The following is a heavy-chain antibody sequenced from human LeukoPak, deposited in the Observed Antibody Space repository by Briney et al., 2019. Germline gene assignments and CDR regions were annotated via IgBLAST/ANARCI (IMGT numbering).Heavy chain of an antibody. V-gene: IGHV3-74*01. Sequence: GGSLRLSCAASDYTFSRGCMRSVRQAPGKGLVWVSRINGDGRTTNYADSVKGRFTISRDIAKNTLYLLVNSLRAEDTAVYFYAGGNSGYGNLTYWGQGTLVTVSS. D-gene: IGHD3-9*01. CDR2: INGDGRTT. J-gene: IGHJ4*02. CDR3: AGGNSGYGNLTY. CDR1: DYTFSRGC.